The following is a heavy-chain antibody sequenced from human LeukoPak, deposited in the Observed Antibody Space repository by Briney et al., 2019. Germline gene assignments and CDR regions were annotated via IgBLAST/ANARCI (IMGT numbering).Heavy chain of an antibody. CDR2: LYYSGST. J-gene: IGHJ3*02. CDR1: GGSISGSSYY. D-gene: IGHD3-10*01. V-gene: IGHV4-39*01. CDR3: ARHHFTGITDAFDI. Sequence: SETLSLTCTVSGGSISGSSYYRGWIRQPPGKGLEWIGSLYYSGSTYYNPSLKSRVTISVDTSKNQFSLKLTSVTATDTAVFYCARHHFTGITDAFDIWGQGTMVTVSS.